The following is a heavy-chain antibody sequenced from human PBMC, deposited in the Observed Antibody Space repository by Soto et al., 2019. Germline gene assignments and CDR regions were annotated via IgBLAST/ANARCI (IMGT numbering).Heavy chain of an antibody. CDR3: ARVPSSSYHYFDY. J-gene: IGHJ4*02. Sequence: GGSLRLSCAASGFTVSTYHMSWVRQAPGKGLEWVSVIYSAGSADFADSVKVGFTISRDNSKNTLYLQMSSLRAEDTAVYYCARVPSSSYHYFDYWGQGTVVTVS. V-gene: IGHV3-66*01. CDR2: IYSAGSA. CDR1: GFTVSTYH. D-gene: IGHD6-13*01.